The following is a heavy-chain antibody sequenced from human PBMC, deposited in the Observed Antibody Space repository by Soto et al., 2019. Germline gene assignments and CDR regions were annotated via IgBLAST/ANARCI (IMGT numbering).Heavy chain of an antibody. CDR2: VHLSGST. D-gene: IGHD3-22*01. CDR1: GVSISGNH. J-gene: IGHJ6*02. CDR3: AGSGYYHNSGMDV. Sequence: SETLSLTCDVSGVSISGNHWSWIRQAPGKGLEWVGYVHLSGSTTYNPSLEPRLTISVDRSKNQVYLKLTSVTAADTAVYYCAGSGYYHNSGMDVWGQGTTVTVSS. V-gene: IGHV4-59*12.